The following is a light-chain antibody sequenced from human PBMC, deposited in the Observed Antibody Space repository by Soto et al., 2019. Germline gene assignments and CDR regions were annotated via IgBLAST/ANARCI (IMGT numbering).Light chain of an antibody. J-gene: IGKJ1*01. CDR1: QSVGNN. Sequence: EIVLTQSPATLSVSPGERATLSCRASQSVGNNFAWYQQKPGQAPRLLIFATSTRATGVPARFSGSGSGTEFTLTISSLQSEDFAVYYCQQFGSSPPWTFGQGTKVEIK. CDR3: QQFGSSPPWT. CDR2: ATS. V-gene: IGKV3-15*01.